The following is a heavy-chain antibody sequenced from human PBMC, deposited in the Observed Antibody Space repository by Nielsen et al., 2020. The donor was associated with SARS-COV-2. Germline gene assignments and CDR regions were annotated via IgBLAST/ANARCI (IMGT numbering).Heavy chain of an antibody. J-gene: IGHJ6*02. CDR2: INPYSGGT. D-gene: IGHD3/OR15-3a*01. V-gene: IGHV1-2*06. CDR3: ARARATIFGLVMSYGMDV. Sequence: ASVKVSCKASGYTFTDYYIHWLRQAPGQALEWMGRINPYSGGTNYAQKFQGTVTMTRDASISTVYMELTSDDTAVYYCARARATIFGLVMSYGMDVWGQGTTVAVSS. CDR1: GYTFTDYY.